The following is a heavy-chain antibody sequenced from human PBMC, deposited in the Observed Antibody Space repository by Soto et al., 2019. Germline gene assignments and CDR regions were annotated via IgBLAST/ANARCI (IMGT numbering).Heavy chain of an antibody. J-gene: IGHJ6*02. CDR1: GYSFTSYW. D-gene: IGHD2-2*02. V-gene: IGHV5-51*01. Sequence: PGESLKISCKGSGYSFTSYWIGWVRQMPGKGLELMGIIYPGDSDTRYSPSFQGLVTISADKSISTAYLQWSRLKASDTAMYYCARPRDIVVVAAPIHYYYGMDVWGQGTTVTVSS. CDR2: IYPGDSDT. CDR3: ARPRDIVVVAAPIHYYYGMDV.